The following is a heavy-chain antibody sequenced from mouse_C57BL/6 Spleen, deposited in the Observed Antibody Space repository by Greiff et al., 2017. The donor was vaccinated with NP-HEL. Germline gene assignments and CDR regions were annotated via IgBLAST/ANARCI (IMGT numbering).Heavy chain of an antibody. Sequence: VQLQQSGAELVRPGASVKLSCTASGFNIKDDYMHWVKQRPEQGLEWIGWIDPENGDTEYASKFQGKATITADTSSNTAYLQLSSLTSEDTAVYYCTRGVMDYWGQGTSVTVAS. V-gene: IGHV14-4*01. CDR2: IDPENGDT. CDR3: TRGVMDY. J-gene: IGHJ4*01. CDR1: GFNIKDDY.